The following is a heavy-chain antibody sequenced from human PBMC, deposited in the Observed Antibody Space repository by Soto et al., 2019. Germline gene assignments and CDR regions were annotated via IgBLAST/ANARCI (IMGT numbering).Heavy chain of an antibody. CDR1: GFTFSSYG. CDR3: HGLYGSGPQFDY. V-gene: IGHV3-30*03. J-gene: IGHJ4*02. D-gene: IGHD3-10*01. CDR2: ISYDGSNK. Sequence: HPGGSLRLSCAASGFTFSSYGMHWVRQAPGKGLEWVAVISYDGSNKYYADSVKGRFTISRDNSKNTLYLQMNSLRAEDTAVYYCHGLYGSGPQFDYWGQGTLVTVS.